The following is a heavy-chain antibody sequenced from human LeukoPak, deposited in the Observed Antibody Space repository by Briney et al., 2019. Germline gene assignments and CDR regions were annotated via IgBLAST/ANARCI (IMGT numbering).Heavy chain of an antibody. CDR3: ARGLTYCGGDCFDY. CDR1: GGSISSGSYY. D-gene: IGHD2-21*01. CDR2: IYTSGST. Sequence: SQTLSLTCTVSGGSISSGSYYWSWIRQPAGKGLEWIGRIYTSGSTNYNPSLKSRVTISVDTSKNQFPLKLSSVTAADTAVYYCARGLTYCGGDCFDYWGQGTLVTVSS. J-gene: IGHJ4*02. V-gene: IGHV4-61*02.